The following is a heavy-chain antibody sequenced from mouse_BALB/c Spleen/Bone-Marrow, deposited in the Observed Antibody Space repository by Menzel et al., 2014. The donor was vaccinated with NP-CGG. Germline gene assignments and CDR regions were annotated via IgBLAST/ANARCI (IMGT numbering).Heavy chain of an antibody. J-gene: IGHJ4*01. D-gene: IGHD1-1*01. CDR3: ARKLRYYAMDY. CDR1: GFSLTSYG. CDR2: IWSGGST. V-gene: IGHV2-2*02. Sequence: VMLVESGPGLVQPSQSLSIIRTVSGFSLTSYGVHWVRQSPGKGLKWLGVIWSGGSTDYNAAFISRLSISKDNSKSXVFFKMNSLQANDTAIYYCARKLRYYAMDYWGQGTSVTVSS.